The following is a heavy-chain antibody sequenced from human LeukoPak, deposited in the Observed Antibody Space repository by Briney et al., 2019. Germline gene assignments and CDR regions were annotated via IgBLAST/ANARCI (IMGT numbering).Heavy chain of an antibody. CDR3: TSLTRSVAWDY. CDR1: GFTFSGYS. D-gene: IGHD6-19*01. J-gene: IGHJ4*02. Sequence: PGGSLRLSCAASGFTFSGYSMNWVRQVPGEGLVRVSGINNDGSSTSYADSVKGRFAISRDNARSTLYLQMNSLRVEDTAVYYCTSLTRSVAWDYWGQGTLVTVSS. V-gene: IGHV3-74*01. CDR2: INNDGSST.